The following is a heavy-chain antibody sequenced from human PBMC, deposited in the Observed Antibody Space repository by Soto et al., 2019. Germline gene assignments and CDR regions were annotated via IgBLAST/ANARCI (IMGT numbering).Heavy chain of an antibody. CDR3: AREGSADYGSYGMDV. V-gene: IGHV1-46*01. Sequence: QVQLVQSGAEVKKPGASVKVSCKASGYTFTSYYMHWVRQAPGQGLEWMGIINPSGGSTSYAQKFQGRVTMTRDTSTSTVYMELSSLRSEDTAVYYCAREGSADYGSYGMDVWGQGTTVTVSS. CDR2: INPSGGST. CDR1: GYTFTSYY. J-gene: IGHJ6*02. D-gene: IGHD4-17*01.